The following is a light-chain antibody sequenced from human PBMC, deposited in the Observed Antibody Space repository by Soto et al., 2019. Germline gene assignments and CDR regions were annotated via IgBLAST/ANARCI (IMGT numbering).Light chain of an antibody. V-gene: IGKV3-20*01. CDR3: HQYGSSLGT. CDR2: DAV. Sequence: EIVLTQSPGTLSLSPGEGATLSCRASQSVTGTNLAWYQQRAGQAPRLLIYDAVRRATGIPDRFSGSGSGTDFTLTISRLEPEDFAVYYCHQYGSSLGTFGQGTKVDNK. CDR1: QSVTGTN. J-gene: IGKJ2*01.